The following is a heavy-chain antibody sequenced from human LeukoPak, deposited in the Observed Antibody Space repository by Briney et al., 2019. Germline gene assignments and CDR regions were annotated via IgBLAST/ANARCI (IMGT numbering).Heavy chain of an antibody. CDR2: INPNSGGT. J-gene: IGHJ4*02. Sequence: ASVTVSCKASGYTVTDYYMHWVRPAPGQGLEWMGWINPNSGGTNYAQKFQGRVTMTRDTSISTAYMELSRLRSDDTAVYYCARDRVVVPAAFDYWGQGTLVTVSS. CDR3: ARDRVVVPAAFDY. D-gene: IGHD2-2*01. CDR1: GYTVTDYY. V-gene: IGHV1-2*02.